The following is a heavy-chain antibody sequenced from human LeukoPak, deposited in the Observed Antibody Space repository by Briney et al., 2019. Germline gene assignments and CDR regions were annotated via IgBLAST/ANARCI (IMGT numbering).Heavy chain of an antibody. J-gene: IGHJ4*02. CDR2: ISSSGSNI. CDR1: GFTFSSYE. V-gene: IGHV3-48*03. Sequence: PGGSLRLSCAASGFTFSSYEMNWVRQAPGKGLEWVSYISSSGSNIYYADSVKGRFTISRDNAKNSLYLQMNSLRAEDTAVYYCARVTRRRDGYNYGDYWGQGTLVTVSS. D-gene: IGHD5-24*01. CDR3: ARVTRRRDGYNYGDY.